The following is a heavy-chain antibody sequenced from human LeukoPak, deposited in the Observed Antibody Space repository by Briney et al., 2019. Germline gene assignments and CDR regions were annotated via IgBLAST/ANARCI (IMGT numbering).Heavy chain of an antibody. D-gene: IGHD3-22*01. CDR1: GFTFSSYW. CDR2: IKQDGSEK. J-gene: IGHJ4*02. Sequence: GGSLRLSCAASGFTFSSYWMSWVRQAPGKGLEWVANIKQDGSEKYYVDSVKGRFTISRDNAKNSLYLQMNSLRAEDTAVYYCARDLPSNYYDSSGSFDYWGQGTLVTVSS. V-gene: IGHV3-7*01. CDR3: ARDLPSNYYDSSGSFDY.